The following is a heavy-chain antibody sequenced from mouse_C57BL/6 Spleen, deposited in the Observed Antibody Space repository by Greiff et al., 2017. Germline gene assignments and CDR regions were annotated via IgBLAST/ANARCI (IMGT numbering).Heavy chain of an antibody. V-gene: IGHV1-62-2*01. CDR2: FYPGSGSI. J-gene: IGHJ4*01. D-gene: IGHD2-5*01. CDR3: ARHVPLYYSNHSLYYYAMDY. Sequence: LQESGAELVKPGASVKLSCKASGYTFTEYTIHWVKQRSGQGLEWIGWFYPGSGSIKYNEKFKDKATLTADKSSSTVYMELSRLTSEDSAVYFYARHVPLYYSNHSLYYYAMDYWGQGTSVTVSS. CDR1: GYTFTEYT.